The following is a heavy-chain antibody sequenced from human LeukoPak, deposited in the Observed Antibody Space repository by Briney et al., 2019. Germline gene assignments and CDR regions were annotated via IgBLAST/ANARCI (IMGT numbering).Heavy chain of an antibody. CDR2: ISGSGGST. CDR1: GFTFSNYA. D-gene: IGHD4-17*01. V-gene: IGHV3-23*01. CDR3: AKDLPYSGAYGGPFDY. J-gene: IGHJ4*02. Sequence: GGSLRLSCAASGFTFSNYAMSWVRQAPGKGLEWVSAISGSGGSTYYADSVKGRVTISRDNSKTTLYLQMNSLRADDTAVYCCAKDLPYSGAYGGPFDYWGQGTLVTVSS.